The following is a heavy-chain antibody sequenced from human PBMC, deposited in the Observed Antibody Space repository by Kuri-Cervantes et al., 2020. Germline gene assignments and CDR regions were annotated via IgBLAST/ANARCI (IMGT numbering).Heavy chain of an antibody. V-gene: IGHV3-21*01. CDR2: ISSSSSYI. D-gene: IGHD3-22*01. CDR1: GFTFSSYS. Sequence: LSLTCAASGFTFSSYSMNWVRQAPGKGLEWVSSISSSSSYIYYADSVKGRFTISRDNAKNSLYLQMNSLRAEDTAVYYCAREPGSGYFFDYWGQGTLVTVSS. J-gene: IGHJ4*02. CDR3: AREPGSGYFFDY.